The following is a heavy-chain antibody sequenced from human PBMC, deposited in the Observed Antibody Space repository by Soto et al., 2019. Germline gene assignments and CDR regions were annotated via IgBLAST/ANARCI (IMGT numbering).Heavy chain of an antibody. Sequence: QVRLVQSGAEVKKPGASVKVSCKASGYTFTDYYMHWVRQAPGQGLEWMGWINPNSGATSYAQRFQGRVTMTRDTSISTAYMELSRLTSDDTAVYYCAREGGDIVQMVYALPWYWGQGTLVTVSS. V-gene: IGHV1-2*02. CDR1: GYTFTDYY. D-gene: IGHD2-8*01. CDR3: AREGGDIVQMVYALPWY. CDR2: INPNSGAT. J-gene: IGHJ4*02.